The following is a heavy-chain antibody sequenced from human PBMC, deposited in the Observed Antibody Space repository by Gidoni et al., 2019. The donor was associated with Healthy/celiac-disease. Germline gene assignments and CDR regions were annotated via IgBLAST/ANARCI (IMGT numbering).Heavy chain of an antibody. Sequence: QVQLVESGGGVVQPGRSLRPSCAASGFTFSSYGMHWVRQAPGKGLEWVAVIWYDGSNKYYADSVKGRFTISRDNSKNTLYLQMNSLRAEDTAVYYCARARMAFDIWGQGTMVTVSS. CDR1: GFTFSSYG. D-gene: IGHD2-8*01. CDR3: ARARMAFDI. CDR2: IWYDGSNK. V-gene: IGHV3-33*01. J-gene: IGHJ3*02.